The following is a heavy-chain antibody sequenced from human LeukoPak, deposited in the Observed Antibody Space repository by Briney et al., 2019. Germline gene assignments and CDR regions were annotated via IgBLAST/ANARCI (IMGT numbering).Heavy chain of an antibody. J-gene: IGHJ4*02. CDR2: IYYSGST. CDR3: ARAYGYYHIPDY. D-gene: IGHD3-22*01. V-gene: IGHV4-59*01. Sequence: SETLSLTCTVSGDSISSYYWSWIRQPPGKGLEWIGYIYYSGSTNYNPSLKSRVTISVDTSKNQFSLKLSSVTAADTAVYYCARAYGYYHIPDYWGQGTLVTVSS. CDR1: GDSISSYY.